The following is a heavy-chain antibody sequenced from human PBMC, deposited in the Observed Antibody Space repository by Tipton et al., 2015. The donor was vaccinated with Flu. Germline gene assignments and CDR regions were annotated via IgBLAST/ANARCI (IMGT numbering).Heavy chain of an antibody. Sequence: SLRLPCAASGFSLSGFDMHWVRQAPGKGLEWVALISNDGRNSYYADSVKGRFTISRDNFKNTLYLEMNSLTSEDTSVYYCARDRGAPGYWGQGALVTVAS. CDR2: ISNDGRNS. D-gene: IGHD3-10*01. J-gene: IGHJ4*02. V-gene: IGHV3-30*03. CDR1: GFSLSGFD. CDR3: ARDRGAPGY.